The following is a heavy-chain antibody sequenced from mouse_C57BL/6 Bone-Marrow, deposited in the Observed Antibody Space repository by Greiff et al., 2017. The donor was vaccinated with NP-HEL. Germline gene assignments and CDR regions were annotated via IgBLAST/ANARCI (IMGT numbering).Heavy chain of an antibody. CDR3: ARLGAMDY. CDR2: ISNGGGSP. J-gene: IGHJ4*01. CDR1: GFTFSDYY. V-gene: IGHV5-12*01. Sequence: DVHLVESGGGLVQPGGSLQLSCAASGFTFSDYYMYWVRPPPEKRLEWVASISNGGGSPYYPDTVKGRFTISRDNAKNTLYLQMSRLKSEDTAMYYCARLGAMDYWGQGTSVTVSS.